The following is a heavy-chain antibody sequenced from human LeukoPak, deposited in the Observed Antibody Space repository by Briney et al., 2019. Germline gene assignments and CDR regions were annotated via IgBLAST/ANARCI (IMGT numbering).Heavy chain of an antibody. J-gene: IGHJ6*03. V-gene: IGHV4-61*02. CDR1: GAPMSSGNNY. CDR2: IYTSGST. CDR3: ARDQRVESPDLFADDYHYMDV. Sequence: SQTLSLTCTVSGAPMSSGNNYWSWIRQPAGKGLEWIGRIYTSGSTDYNPSLKSRVTISVDTSMNQFSLKLNSVTAADTAVYYCARDQRVESPDLFADDYHYMDVWGKGTTVTVSS. D-gene: IGHD1-1*01.